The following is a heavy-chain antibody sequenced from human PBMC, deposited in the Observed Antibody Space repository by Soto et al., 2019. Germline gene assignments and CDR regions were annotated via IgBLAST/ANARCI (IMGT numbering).Heavy chain of an antibody. D-gene: IGHD3-16*01. CDR3: VRSGHTFGGVI. CDR2: MHSSGSA. CDR1: VASMSNYY. Sequence: SETLSLTCTVSVASMSNYYGSLIRQPPGRGLEWIGFMHSSGSANYNSSLKGRATISVDTYNNQFSLILTSVTAADTAVYYCVRSGHTFGGVIWGQGTMVTVPS. V-gene: IGHV4-59*01. J-gene: IGHJ4*02.